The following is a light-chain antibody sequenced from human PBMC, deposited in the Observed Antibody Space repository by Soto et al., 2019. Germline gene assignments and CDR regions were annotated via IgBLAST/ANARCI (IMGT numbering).Light chain of an antibody. CDR3: QQYNSYWST. Sequence: DIPMTQSPSTLSASVGDRVTITCRASQSVSTWLAWYQQKPGKAPKLLISGASSLQSGVPSRFSGSGSGTEFTLTISSLQPDDFATYYCQQYNSYWSTFGQGTKLEIK. CDR2: GAS. V-gene: IGKV1-5*01. CDR1: QSVSTW. J-gene: IGKJ2*01.